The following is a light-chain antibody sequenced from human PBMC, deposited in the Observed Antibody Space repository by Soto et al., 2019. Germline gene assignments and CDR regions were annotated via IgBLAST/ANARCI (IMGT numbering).Light chain of an antibody. V-gene: IGLV2-14*01. J-gene: IGLJ1*01. CDR1: SSDVGDYNY. CDR3: SSYTSSSTYV. CDR2: EVN. Sequence: QSALTQPASVSGSPGQSITISCTGASSDVGDYNYVSWYQHHPGKAPKLLIYEVNNRPSGVSDRFPGSKSGNVASLTISWLQAEDEADYYCSSYTSSSTYVFGTGTKLTVL.